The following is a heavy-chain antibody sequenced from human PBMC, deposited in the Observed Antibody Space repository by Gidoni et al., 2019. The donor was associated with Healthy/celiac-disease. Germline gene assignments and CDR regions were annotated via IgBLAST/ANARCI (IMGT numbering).Heavy chain of an antibody. Sequence: EVQLVESGGGLVKPGGSLRLSCAASGFTFSSYSMTWVRQAPGKGLEWVSSISSSSSYIYYADSVKGRFTISRDNAKNSLYLQMNSLRAEDTAVYYCARVGLAAAGLDYWGQGTLVTVSA. J-gene: IGHJ4*02. D-gene: IGHD6-13*01. CDR1: GFTFSSYS. V-gene: IGHV3-21*01. CDR3: ARVGLAAAGLDY. CDR2: ISSSSSYI.